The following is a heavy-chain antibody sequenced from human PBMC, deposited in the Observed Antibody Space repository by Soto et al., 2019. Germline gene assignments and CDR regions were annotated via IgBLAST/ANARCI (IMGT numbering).Heavy chain of an antibody. V-gene: IGHV4-30-2*01. D-gene: IGHD1-26*01. Sequence: TSETLSLTCAVSGGSISSGGYSWSWIRQPPGKGLEWIGYIYHSGSTYYNPSLKSRVTISVDRSKNQFSLKLSSVTAADTAVYYCARGKWGALYDYWGHGTLVTVSS. CDR3: ARGKWGALYDY. J-gene: IGHJ4*01. CDR2: IYHSGST. CDR1: GGSISSGGYS.